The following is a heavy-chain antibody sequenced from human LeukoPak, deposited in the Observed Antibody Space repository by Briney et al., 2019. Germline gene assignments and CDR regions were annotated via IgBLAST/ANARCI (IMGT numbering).Heavy chain of an antibody. D-gene: IGHD3-22*01. CDR3: ARDLAGDYDSPYENPYYFDY. Sequence: GASVKVSCKASGYTFTSYAMHWVRQAPGQRLEWMGWINAGNGNTKYSQEFQGRVTITRDTSASTAYMELSSLRPEDTAVYYCARDLAGDYDSPYENPYYFDYWGQGTLVTVSS. CDR2: INAGNGNT. CDR1: GYTFTSYA. V-gene: IGHV1-3*03. J-gene: IGHJ4*02.